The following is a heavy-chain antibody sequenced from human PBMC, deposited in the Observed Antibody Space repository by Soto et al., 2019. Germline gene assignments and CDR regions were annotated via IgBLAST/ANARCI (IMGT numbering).Heavy chain of an antibody. V-gene: IGHV1-69*13. J-gene: IGHJ4*02. CDR1: GSRFSNYV. CDR2: IIPIFNST. Sequence: VKVSCKVSGSRFSNYVISWVRQAPGHGLEWLGRIIPIFNSTKYAQSFQGRVTITADKSTSTASLELSSLRSDDTAVYYCAREGRGKKAGYNGLVSLGYWGQGTLVTVSS. D-gene: IGHD2-2*02. CDR3: AREGRGKKAGYNGLVSLGY.